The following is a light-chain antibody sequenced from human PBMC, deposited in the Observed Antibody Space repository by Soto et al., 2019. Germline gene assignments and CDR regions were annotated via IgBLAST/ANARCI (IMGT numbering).Light chain of an antibody. V-gene: IGKV3-11*01. CDR2: DTS. CDR3: QHRTRWPRT. J-gene: IGKJ2*01. CDR1: QSVGTF. Sequence: EVVLTQSPVTLSLSPGERATLSCRASQSVGTFLAWYQQKPGQAPRLIIYDTSNRATGIPARFSGTGSGTDSALTISSLQLRDFAVGFYQHRTRWPRTFGQGTNLDIK.